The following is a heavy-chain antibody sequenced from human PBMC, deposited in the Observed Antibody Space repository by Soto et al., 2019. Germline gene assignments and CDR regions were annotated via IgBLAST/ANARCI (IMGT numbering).Heavy chain of an antibody. CDR1: GFTFSNYG. CDR3: TSNLVRGVPVDY. Sequence: GGSLRLSCAASGFTFSNYGMSWVRQAPGKGLEWVSAISGGGGSTYYADFVKGRFTISRDNSKNTLYLQMISLRAEDTAVYYCTSNLVRGVPVDYWGQGTLVTVSS. V-gene: IGHV3-23*01. D-gene: IGHD3-10*01. CDR2: ISGGGGST. J-gene: IGHJ4*02.